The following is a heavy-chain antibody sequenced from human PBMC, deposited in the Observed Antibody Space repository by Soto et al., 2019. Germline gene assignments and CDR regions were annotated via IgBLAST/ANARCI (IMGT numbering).Heavy chain of an antibody. D-gene: IGHD2-15*01. V-gene: IGHV1-69*01. Sequence: QVQLVQSGAEVKKPGSSVKVSCRASGDTFSTYAITWVRQAPGQGLEWMGGIVPLLGRTKYAPKFQGRVTITADESTNTAYMELSSLRSEDTAVYYCARDWVFCSGGSCPGYWGQGTLVTVSS. CDR1: GDTFSTYA. CDR2: IVPLLGRT. J-gene: IGHJ4*02. CDR3: ARDWVFCSGGSCPGY.